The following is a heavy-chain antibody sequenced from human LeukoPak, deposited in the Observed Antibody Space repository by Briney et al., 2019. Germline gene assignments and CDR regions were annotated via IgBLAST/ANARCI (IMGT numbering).Heavy chain of an antibody. J-gene: IGHJ6*02. CDR1: GGSISSYY. Sequence: SETLSLTCTVSGGSISSYYWSWIRQPPGKGLEWIGYIYYSGSTNYNPSLKSRVTTSVDRSKNQFSLKLSSVTAADTAVYYCARGVLLWFGELFPMDVWGQGTTVTVSS. D-gene: IGHD3-10*01. CDR2: IYYSGST. V-gene: IGHV4-59*12. CDR3: ARGVLLWFGELFPMDV.